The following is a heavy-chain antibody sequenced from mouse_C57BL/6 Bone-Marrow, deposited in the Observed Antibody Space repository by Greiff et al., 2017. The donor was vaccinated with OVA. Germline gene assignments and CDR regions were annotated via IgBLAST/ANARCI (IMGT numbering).Heavy chain of an antibody. D-gene: IGHD2-3*01. CDR1: GFTFSDYY. CDR2: ISNGGGST. CDR3: VREGWLDY. Sequence: EVMLVESGGGLVQPGGSLKLSCAASGFTFSDYYMYWVRQTPEKRLEWVAYISNGGGSTYYPDTVKGRFTISRDNAKNTLYLQMSRLKSEDTAMYYCVREGWLDYWGPGTTLTVSS. J-gene: IGHJ2*01. V-gene: IGHV5-12*01.